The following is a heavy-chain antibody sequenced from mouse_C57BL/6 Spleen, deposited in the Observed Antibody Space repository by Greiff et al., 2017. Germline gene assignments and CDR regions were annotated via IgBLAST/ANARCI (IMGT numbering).Heavy chain of an antibody. Sequence: QVQLQQPGAELVRPGSSVKLSCKASGYTFTSYWMHWVKQRPIQGLEWIGNIDPSDSETHYNQKFKDKATLTVNKSSSPAYMQLSSLTSEDSAVYYCARWAYHAMDYWGQGTSVTVSS. CDR1: GYTFTSYW. V-gene: IGHV1-52*01. J-gene: IGHJ4*01. CDR2: IDPSDSET. CDR3: ARWAYHAMDY.